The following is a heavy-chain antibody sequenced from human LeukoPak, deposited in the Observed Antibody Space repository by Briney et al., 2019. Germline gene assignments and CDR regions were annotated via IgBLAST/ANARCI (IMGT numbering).Heavy chain of an antibody. J-gene: IGHJ4*02. V-gene: IGHV4-59*08. CDR3: AKSSYSIFDY. Sequence: SETLSLTCTVSGGSINSYYWSWIRQPPGKGLEWIGYIYDSGSTNYNPSLKSRVTISVDTSKNQFSLKLSSVTAADTAVYYCAKSSYSIFDYWGQGTLVTVSS. CDR1: GGSINSYY. D-gene: IGHD5-18*01. CDR2: IYDSGST.